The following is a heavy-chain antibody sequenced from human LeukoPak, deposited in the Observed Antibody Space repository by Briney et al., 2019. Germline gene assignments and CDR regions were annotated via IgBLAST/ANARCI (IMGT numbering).Heavy chain of an antibody. D-gene: IGHD3-16*01. CDR1: GFTFSSYA. CDR2: ISYDGSNK. CDR3: ARDILILDYRIGNYYYYMDV. J-gene: IGHJ6*03. V-gene: IGHV3-30-3*01. Sequence: PGGSLSLSCAASGFTFSSYAMHWVRQAPGKGLEWVAVISYDGSNKYYADSVKGRFTISRDNSKNTLYLQMNSLRAEDTAVYYCARDILILDYRIGNYYYYMDVWGKGTTVTVSS.